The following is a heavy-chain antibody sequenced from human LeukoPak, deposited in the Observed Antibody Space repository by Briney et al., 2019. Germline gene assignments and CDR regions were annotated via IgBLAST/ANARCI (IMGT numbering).Heavy chain of an antibody. CDR2: IWYDGSNK. CDR3: AKSAGVDYYGSGSYIDY. V-gene: IGHV3-33*06. J-gene: IGHJ4*02. CDR1: GYTFSSYG. Sequence: GGSLRLSCAASGYTFSSYGMHWVRQAPGKGLEWVAVIWYDGSNKYYADSVKGRFTISRDNSKNTLYLQMNSLRAEDTAVYYCAKSAGVDYYGSGSYIDYWGQGTLVTVSS. D-gene: IGHD3-10*01.